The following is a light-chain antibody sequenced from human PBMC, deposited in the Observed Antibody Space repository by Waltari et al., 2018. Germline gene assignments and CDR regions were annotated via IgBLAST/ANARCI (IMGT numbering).Light chain of an antibody. J-gene: IGLJ1*01. V-gene: IGLV2-14*03. CDR3: SSYTTTNTPHYV. Sequence: QSALTQPASVSGSPGQSITPSCTGSSPDIGCYHYVPCYQQHPVKSLKLIIYDVYNRPSGVSSRFSGSKSGTTASLTISGLQAEDEADYYCSSYTTTNTPHYVFGSGTRVTVL. CDR1: SPDIGCYHY. CDR2: DVY.